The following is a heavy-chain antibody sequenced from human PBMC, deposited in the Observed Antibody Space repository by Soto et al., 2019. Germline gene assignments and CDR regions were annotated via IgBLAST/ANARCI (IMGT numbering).Heavy chain of an antibody. CDR1: GGTSRSLS. Sequence: QVQLVQSGSEVKKPGSSVKVSCKASGGTSRSLSITWVRQAPGQGLEWMGGITPLFGIPNYPQKFQGRLTITADKSTGTAYLELSSLRSEDTAVYYCARDTHSAVVWFDTWGRGTLGTVS. CDR3: ARDTHSAVVWFDT. D-gene: IGHD2-21*01. J-gene: IGHJ5*02. V-gene: IGHV1-69*17. CDR2: ITPLFGIP.